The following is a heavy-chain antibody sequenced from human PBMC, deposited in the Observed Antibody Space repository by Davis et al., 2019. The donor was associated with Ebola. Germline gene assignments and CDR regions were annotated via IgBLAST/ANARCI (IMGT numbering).Heavy chain of an antibody. CDR1: GYTFTSYG. V-gene: IGHV1-18*04. CDR2: ISAYNGNT. CDR3: ARAAAAISFNWFDP. J-gene: IGHJ5*02. D-gene: IGHD2-2*01. Sequence: ASVKVSCKASGYTFTSYGISWVRQAPGQGLEWMGWISAYNGNTNYAQKLQGRVTMTTDTSTSTAYMELSSLTSEDTAIYYCARAAAAISFNWFDPWGQGTLVTVSS.